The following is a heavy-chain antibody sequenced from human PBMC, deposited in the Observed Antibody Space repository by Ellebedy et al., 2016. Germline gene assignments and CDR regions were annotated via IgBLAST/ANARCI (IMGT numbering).Heavy chain of an antibody. V-gene: IGHV3-13*01. J-gene: IGHJ6*02. CDR3: ARGGTAAVPFYHYGMDV. Sequence: GGSLRLXXPASGFTFIHYDMHWVRQVPGEGLEWIAVVGTAGDTYYPGSVKGRFTISRENAKNSVHLQMNSLTAGDTAVYYCARGGTAAVPFYHYGMDVWGQGTTVTVSS. CDR1: GFTFIHYD. D-gene: IGHD6-13*01. CDR2: VGTAGDT.